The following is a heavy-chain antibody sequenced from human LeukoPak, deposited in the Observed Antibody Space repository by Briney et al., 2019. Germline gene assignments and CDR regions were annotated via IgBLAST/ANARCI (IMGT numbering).Heavy chain of an antibody. Sequence: PGGSLRLSCAASGFTFDDYAMHWVRQAPGKGLEWVSGISWNSGSIGYADSVKGRFTISRDNARHSLYLQMNSPRAEDTAVYYCVRGGFSLDRWGQGTLVTVSS. D-gene: IGHD3-10*01. CDR2: ISWNSGSI. J-gene: IGHJ5*02. CDR3: VRGGFSLDR. CDR1: GFTFDDYA. V-gene: IGHV3-9*01.